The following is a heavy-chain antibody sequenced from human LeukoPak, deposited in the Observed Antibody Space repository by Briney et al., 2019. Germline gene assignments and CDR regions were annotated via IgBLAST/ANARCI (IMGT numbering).Heavy chain of an antibody. V-gene: IGHV3-20*04. D-gene: IGHD5-18*01. CDR3: ARGSVQLWLRDTYYYMDV. Sequence: HVGSLRHSCAASGFTLDDYAMNWVRQVPGRGLDWVSRINWNGRIKECADSVKDRFTISRQNTKNAMYLYMNNLGGEDTALYFCARGSVQLWLRDTYYYMDVWGKGTTVTVSS. CDR2: INWNGRIK. J-gene: IGHJ6*03. CDR1: GFTLDDYA.